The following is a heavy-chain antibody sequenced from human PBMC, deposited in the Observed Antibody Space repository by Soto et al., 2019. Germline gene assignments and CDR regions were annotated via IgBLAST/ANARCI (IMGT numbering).Heavy chain of an antibody. D-gene: IGHD2-15*01. CDR2: IKDGGST. Sequence: QVQLQQWGAGLLKPSETLSLTCAVNGGSFTGYYWSWVRQPPGKGLEWIGDIKDGGSTNYSPSLRRXXTXSXXTSKKQFSLKVTSVTAADTAVYYCARGQEGVVATHWDQGTLVTVSS. V-gene: IGHV4-34*01. CDR3: ARGQEGVVATH. J-gene: IGHJ4*02. CDR1: GGSFTGYY.